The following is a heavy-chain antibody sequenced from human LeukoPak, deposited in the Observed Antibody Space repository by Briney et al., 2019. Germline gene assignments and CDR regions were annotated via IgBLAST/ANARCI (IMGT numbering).Heavy chain of an antibody. CDR1: GYTLSNHA. J-gene: IGHJ6*02. D-gene: IGHD2-15*01. CDR3: ASGEVGVVYRAGGRYYYYYHAMDV. Sequence: SVTVSCKGSGYTLSNHAFSWVRLAPPQGLEWVGWISADNGKTNHAQKFQGRVSLTTDTSTSTAYMELRSLRSDDTAVYYCASGEVGVVYRAGGRYYYYYHAMDVWGQGTTVTVSS. V-gene: IGHV1-18*04. CDR2: ISADNGKT.